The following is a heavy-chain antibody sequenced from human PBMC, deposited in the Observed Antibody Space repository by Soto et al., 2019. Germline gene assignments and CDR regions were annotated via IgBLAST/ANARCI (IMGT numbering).Heavy chain of an antibody. Sequence: KPSETLSLTCAVSGGSISSGGYSWSWIRQPPGKGLEWIGYIYHSGSTYYNPSLKSRVTISVDRSKNQFSLKLSSVTAADTAVYYCAREKAGDAFDIWGQGTMVTVSS. D-gene: IGHD6-25*01. J-gene: IGHJ3*02. CDR2: IYHSGST. CDR3: AREKAGDAFDI. V-gene: IGHV4-30-2*01. CDR1: GGSISSGGYS.